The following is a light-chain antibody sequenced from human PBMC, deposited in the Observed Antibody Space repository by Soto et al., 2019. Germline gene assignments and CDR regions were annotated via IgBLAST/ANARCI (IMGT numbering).Light chain of an antibody. Sequence: QSVLTQPASVSGSPGQSVTISCTGAGSDVGGYNYVSWFQQHPGKAPKLMIYEVTNRPSGVSNRFTGSKSGNTASLTISGLQAEDEADYYCSSYGSSGTLLFGGGTKVTVL. CDR3: SSYGSSGTLL. J-gene: IGLJ2*01. V-gene: IGLV2-14*01. CDR1: GSDVGGYNY. CDR2: EVT.